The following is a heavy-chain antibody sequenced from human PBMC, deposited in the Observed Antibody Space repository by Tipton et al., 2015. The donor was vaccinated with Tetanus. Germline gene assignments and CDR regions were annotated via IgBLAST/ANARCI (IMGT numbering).Heavy chain of an antibody. Sequence: GLVKPSETLSLTCAVYGGPFSNYYLTWIRQPPGQGLEWIGEIHPSGITNYNPSLINRVTISVDTSKNQFSLKLSSVTAADTAVYYCARSEQQLVRGYYYYYYMDVWGKGTTVTVSS. J-gene: IGHJ6*03. CDR3: ARSEQQLVRGYYYYYYMDV. V-gene: IGHV4-34*01. CDR2: IHPSGIT. CDR1: GGPFSNYY. D-gene: IGHD6-13*01.